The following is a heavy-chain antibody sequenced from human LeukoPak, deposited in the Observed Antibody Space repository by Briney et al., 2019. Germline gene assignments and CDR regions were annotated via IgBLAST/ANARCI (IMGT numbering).Heavy chain of an antibody. J-gene: IGHJ4*02. CDR1: GFTFSSYS. Sequence: GGSLRLSCAASGFTFSSYSMNWVRQAPGKGLEWVSSISSSSSYIYYADSVKGRFTISRDNAKNSLYLQMNSLRAEDTAVYYCARSDYYGSGSYTENYWGQGTLVTVSS. CDR2: ISSSSSYI. CDR3: ARSDYYGSGSYTENY. V-gene: IGHV3-21*01. D-gene: IGHD3-10*01.